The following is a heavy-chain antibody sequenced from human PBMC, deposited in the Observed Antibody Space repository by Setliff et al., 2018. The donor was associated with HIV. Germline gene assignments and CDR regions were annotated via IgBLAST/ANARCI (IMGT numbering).Heavy chain of an antibody. Sequence: GSLRLSCAASGFTFSNYWMSWVRQPPGKGLEWVGSIYYSGSTYYNPSLKSRVTISVDTSKNQFSLKLSSVTAADTAVYYCARPLMTTVVSVCAFDIWGQGTMVTVSS. CDR2: IYYSGST. J-gene: IGHJ3*02. CDR1: GFTFSNYW. V-gene: IGHV4-39*01. CDR3: ARPLMTTVVSVCAFDI. D-gene: IGHD4-17*01.